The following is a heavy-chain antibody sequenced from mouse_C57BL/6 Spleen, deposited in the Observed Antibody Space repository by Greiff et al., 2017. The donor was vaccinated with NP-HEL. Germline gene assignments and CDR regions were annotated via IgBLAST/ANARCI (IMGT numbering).Heavy chain of an antibody. V-gene: IGHV3-6*01. CDR2: ISYDGSN. D-gene: IGHD2-2*01. CDR3: ARGGYDGRYYAMDY. CDR1: GYSITSGYY. Sequence: EVQLQQSGPGLVKPSQSLSLTCSVTGYSITSGYYWNWIRQFPGNKLEWMGYISYDGSNNYNPSLKNRISITRDTSKNQFFLKLNSVTTEDTATYYCARGGYDGRYYAMDYWGQGTSVTVSS. J-gene: IGHJ4*01.